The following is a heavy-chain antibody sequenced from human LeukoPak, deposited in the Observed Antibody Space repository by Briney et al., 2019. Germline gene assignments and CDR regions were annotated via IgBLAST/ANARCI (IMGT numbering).Heavy chain of an antibody. CDR3: ATLPSYSSGWYRGRWYFDL. V-gene: IGHV1-69*01. Sequence: ASVKVSCKASGGTFSSYAISWVRQAPGQGLEWMGGIIPIFGTANYAQKFQGRVTITADESTSTAYMELSSLRSEDTAVYYCATLPSYSSGWYRGRWYFDLWGRGTLVTVSS. CDR1: GGTFSSYA. D-gene: IGHD6-19*01. CDR2: IIPIFGTA. J-gene: IGHJ2*01.